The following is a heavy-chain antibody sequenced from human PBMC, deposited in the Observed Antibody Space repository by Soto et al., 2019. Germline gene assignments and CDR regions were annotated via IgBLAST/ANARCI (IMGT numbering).Heavy chain of an antibody. V-gene: IGHV4-31*03. Sequence: QVQLQESGPGLVKPSQTLSLTCTVSGGSISSGGYYWSWIRQHPGKGLEWIGYIYYSGSTYYNPSLKRRVTTSVDTAKNQFSRKLISVTAAGTAVYYGAREDGYNSTGPQFDYWGQGTLVTVSS. CDR1: GGSISSGGYY. J-gene: IGHJ4*02. D-gene: IGHD5-12*01. CDR3: AREDGYNSTGPQFDY. CDR2: IYYSGST.